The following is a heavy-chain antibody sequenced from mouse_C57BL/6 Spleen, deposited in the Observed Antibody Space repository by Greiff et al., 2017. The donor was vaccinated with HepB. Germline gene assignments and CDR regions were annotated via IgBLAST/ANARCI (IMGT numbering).Heavy chain of an antibody. V-gene: IGHV1-82*01. CDR1: GYAFSSSW. CDR3: ARLGDYSNYFAY. J-gene: IGHJ3*01. Sequence: QVQLKESGPELVKPGASVKISCKASGYAFSSSWMNWVKQRPGKGLEWIGRIYPGDGDTNYNGKFKGKATLTADKSSSTAYMQLSSLTSEDSAVYFCARLGDYSNYFAYWGQGTLVTVSA. D-gene: IGHD2-5*01. CDR2: IYPGDGDT.